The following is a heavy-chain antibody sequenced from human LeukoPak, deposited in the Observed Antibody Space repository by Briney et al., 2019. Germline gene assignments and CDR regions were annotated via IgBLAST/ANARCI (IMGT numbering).Heavy chain of an antibody. J-gene: IGHJ4*02. CDR2: MYYDGNT. CDR1: GGSISSGNYY. CDR3: ARLRATGGLYFYYYFES. V-gene: IGHV4-39*01. D-gene: IGHD2-8*02. Sequence: SETLSLTCAVSGGSISSGNYYWGWIRQPPGKGLEWIGNMYYDGNTYYNPSLKSRVIISVDTSKNQFSLRLSSVTAADTALYYCARLRATGGLYFYYYFESWGLGTLVTVSS.